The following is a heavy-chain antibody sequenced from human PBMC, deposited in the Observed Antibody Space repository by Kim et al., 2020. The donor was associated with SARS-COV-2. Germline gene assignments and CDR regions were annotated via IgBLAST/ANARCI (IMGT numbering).Heavy chain of an antibody. V-gene: IGHV3-30*18. CDR2: ISYDGSNK. CDR3: AKEGGEGDSSGYYPRYYYYGMDV. Sequence: GGSLRLSCAASGFTFSSYGMHWVRQAPGKGLEWVAVISYDGSNKYYADSVKGRFTISRDNSKNTLYLQMNSLRAEDTAVYYCAKEGGEGDSSGYYPRYYYYGMDVWGQGTTVTVSS. D-gene: IGHD3-22*01. CDR1: GFTFSSYG. J-gene: IGHJ6*02.